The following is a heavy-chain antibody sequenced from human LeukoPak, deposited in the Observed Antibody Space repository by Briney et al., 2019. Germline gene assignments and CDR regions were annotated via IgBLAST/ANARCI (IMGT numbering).Heavy chain of an antibody. V-gene: IGHV3-23*01. CDR1: GFTFSSYA. J-gene: IGHJ4*02. CDR2: ISGSGGST. D-gene: IGHD3-10*01. CDR3: AKDRARITMVRGHTGLD. Sequence: GGSLRLSCAASGFTFSSYAMSWVRQAPGKGLEWVSAISGSGGSTYYAVSVKGRFTISRDHSKNTLYLQMNSLRAGDTAVYYCAKDRARITMVRGHTGLDWGQGTLVTVSS.